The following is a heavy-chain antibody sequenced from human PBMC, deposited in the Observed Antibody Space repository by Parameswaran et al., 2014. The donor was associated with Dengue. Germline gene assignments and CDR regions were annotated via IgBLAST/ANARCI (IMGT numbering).Heavy chain of an antibody. CDR3: ARWGLRFLEWLLLDY. D-gene: IGHD3-3*01. V-gene: IGHV3-7*01. Sequence: VRQMPGKGLEWVANIKQDGSEKYYVDSVKGRFTISRDNAKNSLYLQMNSLRAEDTAVYYCARWGLRFLEWLLLDYWGQGTLVTVSS. CDR2: IKQDGSEK. J-gene: IGHJ4*02.